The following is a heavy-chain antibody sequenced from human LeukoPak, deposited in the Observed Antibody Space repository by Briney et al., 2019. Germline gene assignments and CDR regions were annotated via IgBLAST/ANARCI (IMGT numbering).Heavy chain of an antibody. CDR2: MNPNSGNT. V-gene: IGHV1-8*03. CDR3: ARDNRSGFDY. Sequence: ASVKVSCKTSGGTFNNSAISWVRQATGQGLEWMGWMNPNSGNTGYAQKFQGRVTITRNTSISTAYMELSSLRSEDTAVYYCARDNRSGFDYWGQGTLVTVSS. CDR1: GGTFNNSA. D-gene: IGHD1-14*01. J-gene: IGHJ4*02.